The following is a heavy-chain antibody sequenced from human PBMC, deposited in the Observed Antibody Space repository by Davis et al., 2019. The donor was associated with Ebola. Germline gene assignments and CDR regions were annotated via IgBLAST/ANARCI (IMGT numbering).Heavy chain of an antibody. Sequence: AASVKVSCKASGYTFTSYYMHWVRQAPGQGLEWMGTINPSGGSTSYAQKFQGRVTMTRDTSTSTVYMELSSLRSEDTAVYYCARDRASEWLLWGGYFDYWGQGTLVTVSS. D-gene: IGHD3-3*01. CDR1: GYTFTSYY. J-gene: IGHJ4*02. CDR3: ARDRASEWLLWGGYFDY. V-gene: IGHV1-46*01. CDR2: INPSGGST.